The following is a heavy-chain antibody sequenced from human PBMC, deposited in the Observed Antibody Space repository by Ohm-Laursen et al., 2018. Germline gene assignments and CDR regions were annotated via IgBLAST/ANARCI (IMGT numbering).Heavy chain of an antibody. CDR1: GFTFSSYG. CDR3: AKPQKGYYYYGMDV. V-gene: IGHV3-30*18. Sequence: SSLRLSCAAFGFTFSSYGMHWVRQAPGKGLEWVAVISYDGSNKYYADSVKGRFTISRDNSKNTLYLQMNSLRAEGTAVYYCAKPQKGYYYYGMDVWGQGTTVTVSS. CDR2: ISYDGSNK. J-gene: IGHJ6*02.